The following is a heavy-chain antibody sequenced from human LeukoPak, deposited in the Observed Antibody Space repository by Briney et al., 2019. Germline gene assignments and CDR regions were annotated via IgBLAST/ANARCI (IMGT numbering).Heavy chain of an antibody. Sequence: GGSLRLSCAASGFTFDDYAMHWVRQAPGKGLEWVSLISWDGGSTYYADPVKGRFTISRDNSKNSLYLQMNSLRAEDTALYYCAKDIGLYYDIRGGRPYLGYMDVWGKGTTVTVSS. J-gene: IGHJ6*03. V-gene: IGHV3-43D*03. CDR3: AKDIGLYYDIRGGRPYLGYMDV. CDR1: GFTFDDYA. CDR2: ISWDGGST. D-gene: IGHD3-22*01.